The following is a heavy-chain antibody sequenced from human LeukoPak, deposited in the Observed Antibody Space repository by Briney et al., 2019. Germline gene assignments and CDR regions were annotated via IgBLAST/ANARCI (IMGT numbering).Heavy chain of an antibody. J-gene: IGHJ4*02. CDR3: ARGPNYYDSSGYYYYDY. Sequence: SVKVSCKASGGTFSSYAISWVRQAPGQGLEWMGGIIPIFGTANYAQKFQGRVTITADESMSTAYMELSSLRSEDTAVYYCARGPNYYDSSGYYYYDYWGQGTLVTVSS. CDR2: IIPIFGTA. V-gene: IGHV1-69*01. D-gene: IGHD3-22*01. CDR1: GGTFSSYA.